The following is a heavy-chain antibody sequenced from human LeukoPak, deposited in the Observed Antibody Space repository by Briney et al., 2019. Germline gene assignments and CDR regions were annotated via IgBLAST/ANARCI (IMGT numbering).Heavy chain of an antibody. V-gene: IGHV3-66*01. CDR1: GFTVSSNY. Sequence: PGGSLRLSCAASGFTVSSNYLSWVRQAPGKGLEWVSIIYSSGSTYYADSVKGRFTLSRDNSKNTLYLQMNSLRAEDSAVYYCARDGSGFDCWGQGALVTVSS. CDR3: ARDGSGFDC. D-gene: IGHD3-10*01. J-gene: IGHJ4*02. CDR2: IYSSGST.